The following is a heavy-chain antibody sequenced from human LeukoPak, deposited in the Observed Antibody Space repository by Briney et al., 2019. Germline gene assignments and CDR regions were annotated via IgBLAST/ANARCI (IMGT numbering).Heavy chain of an antibody. D-gene: IGHD2-15*01. V-gene: IGHV4-38-2*02. J-gene: IGHJ6*03. CDR2: ILHIGGT. CDR1: GYSISSGYY. CDR3: ARDQYCSGGSCYSDYYYYYMDV. Sequence: ESLSLTCAVSGYSISSGYYWGWIRQPPGKGLEWIGSILHIGGTYYNPSLKSRVTISVDTSKNQFSLKLSSVTAADTAVYYCARDQYCSGGSCYSDYYYYYMDVWGKGTTVTVSS.